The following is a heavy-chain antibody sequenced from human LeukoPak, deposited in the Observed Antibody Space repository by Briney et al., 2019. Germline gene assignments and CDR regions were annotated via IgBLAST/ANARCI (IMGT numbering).Heavy chain of an antibody. Sequence: PSETLSLTCTVPGVSISSYYWSWIRQPPGKGLEWIGYIYYSGSTNYNPSLKSRVTISVDTSKNQFSLKLSSVTAADTAVYYCARGSSSWYLTSYYYYGMDVWGKGTTVTVSS. D-gene: IGHD6-13*01. V-gene: IGHV4-59*01. CDR1: GVSISSYY. J-gene: IGHJ6*04. CDR3: ARGSSSWYLTSYYYYGMDV. CDR2: IYYSGST.